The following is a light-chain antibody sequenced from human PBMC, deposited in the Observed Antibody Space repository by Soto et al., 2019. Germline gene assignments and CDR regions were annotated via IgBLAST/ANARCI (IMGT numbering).Light chain of an antibody. CDR1: SGHSSYA. V-gene: IGLV4-69*01. CDR3: QTWGSGIHYV. J-gene: IGLJ1*01. Sequence: QLVLTQSPSASASLGASVKLTCTLSSGHSSYAIAWHQQQPEKGPRYLMKLTSDGSHSKGDGIPDRFSGSSSGAERYLTISSLQSEDEADYFCQTWGSGIHYVFGTGTQLTVL. CDR2: LTSDGSH.